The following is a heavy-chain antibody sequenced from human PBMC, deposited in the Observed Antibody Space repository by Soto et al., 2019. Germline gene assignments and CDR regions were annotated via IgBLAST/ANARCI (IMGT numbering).Heavy chain of an antibody. J-gene: IGHJ4*02. CDR1: GFTFSNSE. CDR2: ITSTGTTT. V-gene: IGHV3-48*03. D-gene: IGHD3-16*02. CDR3: ARGNSPVNVY. Sequence: GSLRLSCAASGFTFSNSEMNWVRQAPGKGLEWISYITSTGTTTYYADSVKGRFTISRDNAKNSLYLQMNSLGAEDTAVYYCARGNSPVNVYWGQGTLVTVSS.